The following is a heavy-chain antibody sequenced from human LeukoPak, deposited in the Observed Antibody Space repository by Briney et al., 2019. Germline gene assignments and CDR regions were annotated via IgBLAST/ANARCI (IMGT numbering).Heavy chain of an antibody. J-gene: IGHJ6*02. CDR1: AFTLSNAW. D-gene: IGHD1-1*01. V-gene: IGHV3-15*01. Sequence: GGSLRLSCAASAFTLSNAWMSWVRQAPGKGLEWVGRIKSKTDGGTTDHAAPVKGRFTISRDDSKNTLYLQMNSLKTEDTAVYYCTTENWNDLTLYGLDVWGQGATVTVSS. CDR3: TTENWNDLTLYGLDV. CDR2: IKSKTDGGTT.